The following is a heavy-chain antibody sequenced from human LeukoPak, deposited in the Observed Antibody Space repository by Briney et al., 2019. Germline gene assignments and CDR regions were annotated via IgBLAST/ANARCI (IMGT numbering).Heavy chain of an antibody. CDR3: GGGGYLIDY. Sequence: PGGSLTLSCAASGFTFGTDWMNWVRQAPGKGLVWVARINSDGSSRSYADSVKGRFTISRDNAKNTLYLQMNSLRAEDTAVYYCGGGGYLIDYWGQGTLVTVSS. D-gene: IGHD1-26*01. J-gene: IGHJ4*02. V-gene: IGHV3-74*01. CDR2: INSDGSSR. CDR1: GFTFGTDW.